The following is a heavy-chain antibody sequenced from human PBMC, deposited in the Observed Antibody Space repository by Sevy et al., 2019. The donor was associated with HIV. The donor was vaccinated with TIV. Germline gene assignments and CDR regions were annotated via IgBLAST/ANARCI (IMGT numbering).Heavy chain of an antibody. V-gene: IGHV3-23*01. Sequence: GGSLRLSCAASGFTFSSYAMSWVRQAPGKGLEWVSAISGSGGSTYYAGSVKGRFTISRDNSKNTLYLQMNSLRAEDTAVYYCAKVDWASPPRALDYWGQGTLVTVSS. CDR3: AKVDWASPPRALDY. CDR2: ISGSGGST. J-gene: IGHJ4*02. D-gene: IGHD3-9*01. CDR1: GFTFSSYA.